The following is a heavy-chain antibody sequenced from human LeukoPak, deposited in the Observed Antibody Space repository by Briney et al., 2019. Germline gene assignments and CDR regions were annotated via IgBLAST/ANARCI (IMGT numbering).Heavy chain of an antibody. CDR3: ARGRNVVVVAATLLGY. Sequence: ASVEVSCKASGYTFTSYDINWVRQATGQGLEWMGWMNPNSGNTGYAQKFQGRVTMTRNTSISTAYMELSSLRSEDTAVYYCARGRNVVVVAATLLGYWGQGTLVTVSS. CDR2: MNPNSGNT. CDR1: GYTFTSYD. V-gene: IGHV1-8*01. D-gene: IGHD2-15*01. J-gene: IGHJ4*02.